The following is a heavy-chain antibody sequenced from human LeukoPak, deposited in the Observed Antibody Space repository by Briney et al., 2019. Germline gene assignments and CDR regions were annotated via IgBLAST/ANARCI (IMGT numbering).Heavy chain of an antibody. CDR3: ARGPGDLGDY. J-gene: IGHJ4*02. Sequence: ASVKVTCKASGYTFTSYFMHWVRQAPGQGHEWMGLVNPSGGSTNYAQKFQGRVTMTRDMSTSTVFMELDSLRSEDTAVYYCARGPGDLGDYWGQGTLVTVSS. D-gene: IGHD7-27*01. CDR2: VNPSGGST. V-gene: IGHV1-46*01. CDR1: GYTFTSYF.